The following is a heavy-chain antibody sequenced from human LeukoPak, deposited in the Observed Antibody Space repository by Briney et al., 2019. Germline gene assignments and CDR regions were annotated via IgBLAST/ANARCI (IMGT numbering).Heavy chain of an antibody. CDR2: ISYDGSNK. J-gene: IGHJ4*02. Sequence: PGRSLRLSCAASGFTFSSYGMHWVRQAPGKGLEWVAVISYDGSNKYYADSVKGRFTISRDNFKNTLYLQRSSLRVEDTAVYYCAKGATAMITYYFDSWGQGTLVTVSS. D-gene: IGHD5-18*01. CDR1: GFTFSSYG. CDR3: AKGATAMITYYFDS. V-gene: IGHV3-30*18.